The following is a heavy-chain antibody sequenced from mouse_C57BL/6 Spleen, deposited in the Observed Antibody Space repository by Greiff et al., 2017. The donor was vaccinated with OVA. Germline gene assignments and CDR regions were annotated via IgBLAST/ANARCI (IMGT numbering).Heavy chain of an antibody. CDR2: IDPTDSET. Sequence: QVQLQQPGAELMRPGSSVKLSCKASGYTFTSYWMHWVKQRPIQGLEWIGNIDPTDSETRYNQKFKDKATLTVDKSSSTADMQLSSLTSEDSAVYYCARYGNYGYFDVWGTGTTVTVAS. CDR3: ARYGNYGYFDV. J-gene: IGHJ1*03. V-gene: IGHV1-52*01. CDR1: GYTFTSYW. D-gene: IGHD2-1*01.